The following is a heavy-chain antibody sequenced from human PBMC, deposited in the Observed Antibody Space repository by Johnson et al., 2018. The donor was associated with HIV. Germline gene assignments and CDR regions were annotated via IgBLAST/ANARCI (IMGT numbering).Heavy chain of an antibody. D-gene: IGHD6-13*01. J-gene: IGHJ3*01. CDR3: AKDQWSSSWTNDAFDF. CDR2: ISWNSGTI. V-gene: IGHV3-9*01. CDR1: GFTFDDFA. Sequence: VQVVESGGGLVQPGRSLRLSCAASGFTFDDFAMHWVRQAPGKGLEWVSGISWNSGTIAYADSVKGRFTISRDNSKNTLYLQMNSLRAEDTAVYYCAKDQWSSSWTNDAFDFWGQGTMVTVSS.